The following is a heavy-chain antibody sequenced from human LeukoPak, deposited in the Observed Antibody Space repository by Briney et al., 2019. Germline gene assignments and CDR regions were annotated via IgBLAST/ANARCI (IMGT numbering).Heavy chain of an antibody. CDR3: ARVLDGGWLPY. D-gene: IGHD5-24*01. CDR1: GGSISSSTYY. CDR2: IYYSGST. V-gene: IGHV4-39*07. J-gene: IGHJ4*02. Sequence: SETLSLTCTVSGGSISSSTYYWGWIRQPPGKGLEWIGSIYYSGSTYYNPSLKSRVTISVDTSKNQFSLKLTSVTAADTAVYYCARVLDGGWLPYWGQGTLVTVSS.